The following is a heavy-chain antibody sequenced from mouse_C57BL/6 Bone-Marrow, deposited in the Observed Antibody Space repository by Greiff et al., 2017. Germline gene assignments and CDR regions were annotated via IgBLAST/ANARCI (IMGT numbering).Heavy chain of an antibody. CDR2: IDPNSGGT. D-gene: IGHD1-1*01. Sequence: QVQLQQPGAELVKPGASVKLSCKASGYTFTSYWMHWVKQRPGRGLEWIGRIDPNSGGTKYNEKFKSKATLTVDKPSSTAYMQLSSLTSEDSAVYYCARTFLFITTVGGFAYWGQGTLVTVSA. V-gene: IGHV1-72*01. J-gene: IGHJ3*01. CDR1: GYTFTSYW. CDR3: ARTFLFITTVGGFAY.